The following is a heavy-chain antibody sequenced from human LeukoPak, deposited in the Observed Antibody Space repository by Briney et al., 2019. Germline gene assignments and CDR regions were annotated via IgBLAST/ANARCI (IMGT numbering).Heavy chain of an antibody. CDR2: ISYDESNT. V-gene: IGHV3-30*04. J-gene: IGHJ4*02. CDR3: ARDGDGDYVFSYYFDY. D-gene: IGHD4-17*01. Sequence: GGSLRLSCAASGFTFSSYAMSWVRQAPGKGLEWVALISYDESNTFYADSVKGRFTISRDNSKNTLYLQMNSLRAEDTAVYYCARDGDGDYVFSYYFDYWGQGTLVTVSS. CDR1: GFTFSSYA.